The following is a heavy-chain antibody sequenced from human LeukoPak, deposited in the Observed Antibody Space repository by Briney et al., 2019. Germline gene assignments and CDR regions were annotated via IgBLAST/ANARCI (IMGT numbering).Heavy chain of an antibody. V-gene: IGHV3-30*18. Sequence: GGSLRLSCAASGFTFSIYGMHWVRQTPGRGLEWVAIISYDGSNQYYADSVRGRFTISRDNSKNTLYLQMNSMIGEHTALYYCAKNRVVFNWNYAYYFDSWGQGTLVTVSS. CDR2: ISYDGSNQ. CDR1: GFTFSIYG. CDR3: AKNRVVFNWNYAYYFDS. D-gene: IGHD1-7*01. J-gene: IGHJ4*02.